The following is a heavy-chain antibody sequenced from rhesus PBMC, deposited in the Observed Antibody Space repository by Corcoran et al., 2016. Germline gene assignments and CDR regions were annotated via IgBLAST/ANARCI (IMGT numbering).Heavy chain of an antibody. CDR2: IHPSNGDT. V-gene: IGHV1S9*01. CDR1: GNSFTKHY. J-gene: IGHJ5-1*01. CDR3: ARVMEAGTTRYRFDV. Sequence: QVHLVQSGTEVKNPGASVRLPCKTSGNSFTKHYTNWVRQCPEQVLDWMGWIHPSNGDTGYAQKFQGRVTMTRDTSTSTAYMELNSLTSEDTAVYYCARVMEAGTTRYRFDVWGPGVLVTVSS. D-gene: IGHD1-20*01.